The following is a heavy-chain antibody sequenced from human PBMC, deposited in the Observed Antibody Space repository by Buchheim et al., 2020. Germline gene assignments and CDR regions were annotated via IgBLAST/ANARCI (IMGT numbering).Heavy chain of an antibody. Sequence: EVQLVESGGGVVRPGGSLRLSCAVSGFTFGDYGMSWFRQIPGGGLEWGSHVNWDGTTTTYADSVKGRFIISRDNTNNSLSLQMNSLRAEDTAFYHCARDREGNWFDPWGQGTL. V-gene: IGHV3-20*01. J-gene: IGHJ5*02. CDR1: GFTFGDYG. CDR2: VNWDGTTT. CDR3: ARDREGNWFDP.